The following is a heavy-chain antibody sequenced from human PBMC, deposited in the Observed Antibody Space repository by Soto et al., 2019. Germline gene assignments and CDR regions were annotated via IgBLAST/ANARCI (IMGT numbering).Heavy chain of an antibody. D-gene: IGHD6-19*01. CDR3: ARVGGWPLYYFDY. J-gene: IGHJ4*02. Sequence: SETMSLTSTVAGGNIISYYWSWIRQPPGKGLEWIGYIYYSGSTNYNPSLKSRVTISVDTSKNQFSLKLSSVTAADTAVYYCARVGGWPLYYFDYWGQGTLVTVSS. CDR2: IYYSGST. V-gene: IGHV4-59*01. CDR1: GGNIISYY.